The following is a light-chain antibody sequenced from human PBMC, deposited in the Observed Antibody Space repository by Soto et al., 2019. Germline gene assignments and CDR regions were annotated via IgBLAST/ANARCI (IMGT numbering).Light chain of an antibody. Sequence: QSVLTQPPSVSGAPGQRVTISCTGSSSNIGAGYDVHWYQQLPGTAPKLLIYGNSNRPSGVPDRFSGYKSGTSASLAITGLQAEEEDYYYCPFADGSLSYLFGTGTKLTVL. CDR2: GNS. V-gene: IGLV1-40*01. CDR1: SSNIGAGYD. J-gene: IGLJ1*01. CDR3: PFADGSLSYL.